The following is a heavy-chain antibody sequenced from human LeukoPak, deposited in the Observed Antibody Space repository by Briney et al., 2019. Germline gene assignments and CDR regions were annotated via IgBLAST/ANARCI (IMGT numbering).Heavy chain of an antibody. V-gene: IGHV4-34*01. CDR1: GGSFSGYY. Sequence: PSETLSLTCAVYGGSFSGYYWSWIRQPPGKGLEWIGEINHSGSTNYNPSLKSRVTISVDTSKNQFSLKLSSVTAADTAVYYCARGRGDSSSWPRTAPDYWGQGTLVTVSS. D-gene: IGHD6-13*01. CDR2: INHSGST. J-gene: IGHJ4*02. CDR3: ARGRGDSSSWPRTAPDY.